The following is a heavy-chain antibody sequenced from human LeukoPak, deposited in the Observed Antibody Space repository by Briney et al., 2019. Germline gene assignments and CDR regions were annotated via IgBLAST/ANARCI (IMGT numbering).Heavy chain of an antibody. CDR2: ISAYNGNT. Sequence: GASVKVSCKASGYTFTSYGISWVRQAPGQGLEWMGWISAYNGNTNYAQKLQGRVTMTTDTSTSTASMELRSLRSDDTALYYCARDRRIAAAGTLSYWGQGTLVTVSS. CDR3: ARDRRIAAAGTLSY. D-gene: IGHD6-13*01. J-gene: IGHJ4*02. V-gene: IGHV1-18*01. CDR1: GYTFTSYG.